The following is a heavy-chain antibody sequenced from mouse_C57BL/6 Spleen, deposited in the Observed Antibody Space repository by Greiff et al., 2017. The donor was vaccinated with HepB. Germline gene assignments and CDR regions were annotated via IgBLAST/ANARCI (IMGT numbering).Heavy chain of an antibody. J-gene: IGHJ1*03. CDR3: ARSSSYSSYWYFDV. D-gene: IGHD1-1*01. V-gene: IGHV1-82*01. CDR2: IYPGDGDT. CDR1: GYAFSSSW. Sequence: QVQLQQSGPELVKPGASVKISCKASGYAFSSSWMNWVKQRPGKGLEWIGRIYPGDGDTNYNGKFKGKATLTADKSSSTAYMQLSSLTSEDSAVYFCARSSSYSSYWYFDVWGTGTTVTVSS.